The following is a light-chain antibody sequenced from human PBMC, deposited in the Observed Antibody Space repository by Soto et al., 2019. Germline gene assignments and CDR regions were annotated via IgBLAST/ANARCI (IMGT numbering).Light chain of an antibody. Sequence: QSVLTQPPSVSAAPGQKVTLSCSGSSSNIGSSFVSWYQQLPGTAPKLLIYDNDKRPSGIPDRFSGSKSGTSATLGITGLQTGDEADYYCGTWDTSLSAVVFGGGTKVTVL. CDR1: SSNIGSSF. J-gene: IGLJ2*01. CDR3: GTWDTSLSAVV. CDR2: DND. V-gene: IGLV1-51*01.